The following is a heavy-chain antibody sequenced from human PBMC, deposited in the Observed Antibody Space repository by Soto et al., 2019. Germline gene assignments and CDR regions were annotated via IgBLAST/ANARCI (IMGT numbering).Heavy chain of an antibody. J-gene: IGHJ4*02. CDR3: AKGLLLWFGELSY. V-gene: IGHV3-30*18. Sequence: QVQLVESGGGVVQPGRSLRLSCAASGFTFSSYGMHWVRQAPGKGLEWVAVISYDGSNKYYADSVKGRFTISRDNSKNTLYQQMNILRAEDPAVYYCAKGLLLWFGELSYWGQGTLVTVSS. D-gene: IGHD3-10*01. CDR2: ISYDGSNK. CDR1: GFTFSSYG.